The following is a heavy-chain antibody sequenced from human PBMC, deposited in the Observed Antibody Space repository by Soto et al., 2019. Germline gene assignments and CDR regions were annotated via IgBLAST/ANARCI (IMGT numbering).Heavy chain of an antibody. V-gene: IGHV5-51*01. CDR2: IYPCDSDT. CDR3: ASPGGAIDG. D-gene: IGHD3-10*01. Sequence: ESVKISCKLAGYNFITTWIGWVRQKPGKGLEWMGIIYPCDSDTRYSPSFQGQVIISADKSITTAYVQWSSLKASDTAIYYCASPGGAIDGWGQGTMVTVSS. J-gene: IGHJ6*02. CDR1: GYNFITTW.